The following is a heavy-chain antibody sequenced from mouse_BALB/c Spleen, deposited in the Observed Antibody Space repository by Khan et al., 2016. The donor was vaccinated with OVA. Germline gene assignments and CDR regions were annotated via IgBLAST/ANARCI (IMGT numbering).Heavy chain of an antibody. D-gene: IGHD2-14*01. Sequence: QVQLQQSGPELARPGDSVKISCKASGYTFTSYTIYWIKLRPGQGLEWMGYINPSNGYTNYNQKFKEKVTFTADKSSTTAYMQLSSLTSDDSAVYNGVRDGTYYRYGDWFAYWGQGTLVTVSA. CDR1: GYTFTSYT. J-gene: IGHJ3*01. V-gene: IGHV1-4*01. CDR2: INPSNGYT. CDR3: VRDGTYYRYGDWFAY.